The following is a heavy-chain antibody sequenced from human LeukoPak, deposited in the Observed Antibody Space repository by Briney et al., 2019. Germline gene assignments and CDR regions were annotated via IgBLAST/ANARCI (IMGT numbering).Heavy chain of an antibody. D-gene: IGHD3-22*01. J-gene: IGHJ3*02. Sequence: SETLSLTCAVSGGSISSSNWWSWVRQPPGKGLEWIGEIYRSGSTNYNPSLKSRVTISVDKSKNQFSLKLSSVTAADTAVYYCARGRIVVVIPDAFDIWGQGTMVTVSS. CDR2: IYRSGST. V-gene: IGHV4-4*02. CDR1: GGSISSSNW. CDR3: ARGRIVVVIPDAFDI.